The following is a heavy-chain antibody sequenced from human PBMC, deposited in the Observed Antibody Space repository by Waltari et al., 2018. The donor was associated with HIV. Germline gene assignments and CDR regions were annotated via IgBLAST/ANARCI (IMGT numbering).Heavy chain of an antibody. D-gene: IGHD2-15*01. CDR3: ARVTGLNSGGSLLVDPSPRLFDY. CDR1: GGSISSGGYY. V-gene: IGHV4-31*03. CDR2: IYYSGST. J-gene: IGHJ4*02. Sequence: QVQLQESGPGLVKPSQTLSLTCTVSGGSISSGGYYWSWIRQHPGKGLEWIGYIYYSGSTYYNPSLKSRVTISVDTSKNQFSLKLSSVTAADTAVYYCARVTGLNSGGSLLVDPSPRLFDYWGQGTLVTVSS.